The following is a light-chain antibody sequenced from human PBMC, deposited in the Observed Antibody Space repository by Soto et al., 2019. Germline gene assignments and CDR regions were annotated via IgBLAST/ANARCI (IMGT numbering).Light chain of an antibody. Sequence: ENVLTQSPGTLSLSPGERATLSCRASQSVSGNYLAWYQHKPSQAPRLLIYGASSRATGIADRFSGSGSGTDFTLTISRLEPEDFAVYYCHQYGSSPLPGGSPLPFGGGTKVEIK. CDR2: GAS. J-gene: IGKJ4*01. CDR1: QSVSGNY. CDR3: HQYGSSPLPGGSPLP. V-gene: IGKV3-20*01.